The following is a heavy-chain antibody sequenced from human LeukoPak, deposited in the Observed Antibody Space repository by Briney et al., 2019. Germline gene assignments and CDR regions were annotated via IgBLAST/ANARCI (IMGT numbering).Heavy chain of an antibody. D-gene: IGHD2-15*01. CDR3: ASGIYDGSPLDY. CDR1: GFTFTAYI. Sequence: GGSLRLSCAASGFTFTAYITNWVRQAPGKGLEWVSSISTSTTYIYYADSVKGRFTISRDNAKNSLYLQMNSLRAEDTAVYYCASGIYDGSPLDYWGQGTLVTVSS. CDR2: ISTSTTYI. V-gene: IGHV3-21*01. J-gene: IGHJ4*02.